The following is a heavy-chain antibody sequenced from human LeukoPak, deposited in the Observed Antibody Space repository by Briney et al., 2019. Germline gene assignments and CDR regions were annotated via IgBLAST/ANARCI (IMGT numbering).Heavy chain of an antibody. CDR2: INAGNGNT. CDR1: GYTFTSYA. CDR3: ARDLSDIMTGYYGH. D-gene: IGHD3-9*01. Sequence: ASVKVSCKASGYTFTSYAMHWVRQAPGQRLEWMGWINAGNGNTKYSQKFQGRVTITRDTSASTAYMELSSLRSEDTAVYYCARDLSDIMTGYYGHWGQGTLVTVSS. J-gene: IGHJ4*02. V-gene: IGHV1-3*01.